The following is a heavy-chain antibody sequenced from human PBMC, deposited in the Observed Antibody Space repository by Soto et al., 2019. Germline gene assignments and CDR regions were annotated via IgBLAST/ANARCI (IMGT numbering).Heavy chain of an antibody. D-gene: IGHD2-15*01. Sequence: QVQLVASGGGVVQPGTSLSLSCAASGFTLSGHGLHWVRQAPGKGLEWVAVVTYDETEKHYPESARGRFTITRDTSKNTFYLQMNSLRVEDTAMYYCAREKNSGYYRTVDFWGQGTPVTVSS. CDR2: VTYDETEK. CDR1: GFTLSGHG. J-gene: IGHJ4*02. CDR3: AREKNSGYYRTVDF. V-gene: IGHV3-30*03.